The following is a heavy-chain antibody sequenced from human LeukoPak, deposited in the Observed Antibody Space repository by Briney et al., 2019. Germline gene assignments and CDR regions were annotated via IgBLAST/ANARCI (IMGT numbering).Heavy chain of an antibody. V-gene: IGHV3-21*01. J-gene: IGHJ4*02. D-gene: IGHD3-22*01. CDR3: ARAERYYDSTTFDY. CDR1: GFTFSSYI. Sequence: GGSLRLSCAASGFTFSSYIINWVRQAPGKGLEWVSSISSSSSYIYYADSVKGRFTISRDNAKNSLYLQMNSLRAEDTAVYYCARAERYYDSTTFDYWGQGTLVTVSS. CDR2: ISSSSSYI.